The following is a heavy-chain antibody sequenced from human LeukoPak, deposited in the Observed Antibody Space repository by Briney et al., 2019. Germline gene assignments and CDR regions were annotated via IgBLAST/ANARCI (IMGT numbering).Heavy chain of an antibody. CDR2: FNPEDDET. CDR3: ATESRSYYYGLDV. CDR1: GYTLTELS. V-gene: IGHV1-24*01. Sequence: GASVKVSCKVSGYTLTELSMHWVRQAPGKGLEWMGSFNPEDDETIYAQKFQGRVTMTEDTSTDTAYMELSSLRSEDTAMYYCATESRSYYYGLDVWGQGTTVTVSS. J-gene: IGHJ6*02.